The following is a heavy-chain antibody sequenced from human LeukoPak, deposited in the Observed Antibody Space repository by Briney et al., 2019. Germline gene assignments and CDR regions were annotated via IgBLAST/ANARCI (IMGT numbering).Heavy chain of an antibody. CDR3: AREVGYCSSTSCRENYYYYMDV. D-gene: IGHD2-2*01. V-gene: IGHV3-53*01. J-gene: IGHJ6*03. Sequence: GGSLRLSCELSGFSVSVNYINWVRQAPGKGLEWVSVIHTDGTKYYGDSVKGRFTISRDNAKNSLYLQMNSLRAEDTAVYYCAREVGYCSSTSCRENYYYYMDVWGKGTTVTVSS. CDR2: IHTDGTK. CDR1: GFSVSVNY.